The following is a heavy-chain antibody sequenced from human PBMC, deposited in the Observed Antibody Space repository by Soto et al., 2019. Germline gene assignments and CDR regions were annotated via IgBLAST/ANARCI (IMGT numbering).Heavy chain of an antibody. CDR1: GGTFSSYT. Sequence: GASVKVSCKASGGTFSSYTIAWVRQAPGQGLEWMGEIIPLFGTTNYVEKFQGRLTITADASTSTAYMELSSLRSEDTAMYYCARDSIAAAGTDYWGQGTLATVS. V-gene: IGHV1-69*13. CDR2: IIPLFGTT. D-gene: IGHD6-13*01. J-gene: IGHJ4*02. CDR3: ARDSIAAAGTDY.